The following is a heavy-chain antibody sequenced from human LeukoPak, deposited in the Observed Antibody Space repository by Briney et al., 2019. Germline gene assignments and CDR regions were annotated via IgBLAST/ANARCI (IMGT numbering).Heavy chain of an antibody. CDR3: AKDDYYGSGSYYKEEDY. J-gene: IGHJ4*02. CDR2: IWYDGSNK. V-gene: IGHV3-33*06. Sequence: GGSLRLSRAASGFTFSSYGMPWVRQAPGKGLEWVAVIWYDGSNKYYADSVKGRFTISRDNSKNTLYLQMNSLRAEDTAVYYCAKDDYYGSGSYYKEEDYWGQGTLVTVSS. D-gene: IGHD3-10*01. CDR1: GFTFSSYG.